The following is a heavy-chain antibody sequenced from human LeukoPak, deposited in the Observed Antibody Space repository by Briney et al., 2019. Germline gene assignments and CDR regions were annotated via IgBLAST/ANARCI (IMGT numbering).Heavy chain of an antibody. CDR3: ARVLITSANWFDP. V-gene: IGHV1-69*06. CDR1: GGTFSSYT. D-gene: IGHD1-14*01. J-gene: IGHJ5*02. Sequence: ASVKVSCKASGGTFSSYTISWVRQAPGQGLEWMGGIIPNFGTPNYAQKFQGRVTITADKSTSTAYMELSSLRSEDTAVYYCARVLITSANWFDPWGQGTLVTVSS. CDR2: IIPNFGTP.